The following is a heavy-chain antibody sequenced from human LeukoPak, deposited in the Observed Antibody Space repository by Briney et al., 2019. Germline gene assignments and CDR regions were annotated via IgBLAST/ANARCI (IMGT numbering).Heavy chain of an antibody. CDR3: AADGLGPTVVTRGLL. V-gene: IGHV3-48*04. CDR2: ISSSSSTI. J-gene: IGHJ4*02. CDR1: GFTFSSYS. Sequence: PGGSLRLSCAASGFTFSSYSMNWVRQAPGKGLEWVSYISSSSSTIYYADSVKGRFTISRDNAKNSLYLQMNSLRAEDTAVYYCAADGLGPTVVTRGLLWGQGTLVTVSS. D-gene: IGHD4-23*01.